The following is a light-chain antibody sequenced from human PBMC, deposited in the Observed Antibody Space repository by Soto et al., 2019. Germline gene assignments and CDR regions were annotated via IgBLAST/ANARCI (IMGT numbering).Light chain of an antibody. CDR3: QPHHNRSLT. V-gene: IGKV1-33*01. CDR1: HDINNY. J-gene: IGKJ4*01. Sequence: TNSPSSLSASIGDRVTITCQASHDINNYLNWYQQKSGKAPKLLIYDASDLETGVPSRFSGSGSGTDFTFTISSLQPEAIAAYYLQPHHNRSLTFGSGTYVDI. CDR2: DAS.